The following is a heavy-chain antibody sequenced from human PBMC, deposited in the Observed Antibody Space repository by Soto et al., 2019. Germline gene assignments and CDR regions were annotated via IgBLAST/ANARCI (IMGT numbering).Heavy chain of an antibody. V-gene: IGHV1-8*01. CDR2: MNPDSGNT. J-gene: IGHJ5*02. Sequence: QVQLVQSGAEVKKPGASVKVSCKASGYTFTSYDINWVRQATGQGLEWMGWMNPDSGNTGYAQKXXGXFTMTRNTSISTAYMELSSLRSEDTAVYYCARERSSSKRFDPWGQGTLVNVSS. CDR3: ARERSSSKRFDP. D-gene: IGHD3-16*02. CDR1: GYTFTSYD.